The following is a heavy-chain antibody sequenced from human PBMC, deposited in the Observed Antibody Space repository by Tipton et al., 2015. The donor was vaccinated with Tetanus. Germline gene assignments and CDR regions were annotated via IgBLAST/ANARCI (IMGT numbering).Heavy chain of an antibody. V-gene: IGHV4-4*07. J-gene: IGHJ4*02. D-gene: IGHD2-2*01. Sequence: TLSLTCTVSGGSVSSYYWTWFRQPPGKRLEWIGFVSSSGNSNYSPSLTGRVSMSLDTSKQQFSQSLTSATAADTAVYYCARGWSECSSWSCPPFDSWGQGTLVTVSS. CDR1: GGSVSSYY. CDR2: VSSSGNS. CDR3: ARGWSECSSWSCPPFDS.